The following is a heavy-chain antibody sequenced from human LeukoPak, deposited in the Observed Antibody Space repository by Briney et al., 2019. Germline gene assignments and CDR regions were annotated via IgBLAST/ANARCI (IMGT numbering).Heavy chain of an antibody. CDR2: ISSSSSYI. J-gene: IGHJ3*02. D-gene: IGHD2-15*01. V-gene: IGHV3-21*04. Sequence: GGSLRLSCAASGFTFSSYSMNWVRQAPGKGLEWVSSISSSSSYIYYADSVKGRFTISRDNAKNSLYQQMNSLRAEDTAVYYCARDQGYLAFDIWGQGTMVTVSS. CDR1: GFTFSSYS. CDR3: ARDQGYLAFDI.